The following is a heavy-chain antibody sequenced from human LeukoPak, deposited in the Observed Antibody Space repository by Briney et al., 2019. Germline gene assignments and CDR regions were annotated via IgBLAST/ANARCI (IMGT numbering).Heavy chain of an antibody. CDR3: ARHSYNSDWCVFGD. CDR1: GGSMTSFY. D-gene: IGHD6-19*01. Sequence: SETLSLTCSASGGSMTSFYWSWIRQSPGRGLEWIGYIYNNENTSYNASLKSRVTMSLDTSKSQFSLRLTSVTAADTAVYFCARHSYNSDWCVFGDWGQGILVTVSS. J-gene: IGHJ4*02. CDR2: IYNNENT. V-gene: IGHV4-59*08.